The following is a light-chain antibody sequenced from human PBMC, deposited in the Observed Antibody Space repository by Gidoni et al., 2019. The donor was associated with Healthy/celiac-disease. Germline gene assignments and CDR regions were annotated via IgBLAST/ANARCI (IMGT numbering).Light chain of an antibody. CDR2: KAS. J-gene: IGKJ5*01. V-gene: IGKV1-5*03. CDR1: QSISSW. CDR3: QQYNSYSLT. Sequence: DIQLTQSPSTLSASVGDRLTITCRASQSISSWLAWYQQKPGKAPKLLIYKASSLESGVPSRFSGSGSGTEFTLTISSLQPDDFATYYCQQYNSYSLTFGQGTRLEIK.